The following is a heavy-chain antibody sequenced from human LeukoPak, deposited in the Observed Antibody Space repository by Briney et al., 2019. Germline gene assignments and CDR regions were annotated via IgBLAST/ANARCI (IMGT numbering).Heavy chain of an antibody. V-gene: IGHV4-59*01. J-gene: IGHJ5*02. CDR1: GGSISSYY. Sequence: SETLSLTCTVSGGSISSYYWSWIRQPPGKGLEWIGYIYYSESTNYNPSLKSRVTISVDTSKNQFSLKLSSVTAADTAVYYCARAVVTAIGWFDPWGQGTLVTVSS. CDR3: ARAVVTAIGWFDP. CDR2: IYYSEST. D-gene: IGHD2-21*02.